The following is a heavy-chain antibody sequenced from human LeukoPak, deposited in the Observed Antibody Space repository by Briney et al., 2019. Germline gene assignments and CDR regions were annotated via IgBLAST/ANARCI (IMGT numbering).Heavy chain of an antibody. V-gene: IGHV7-4-1*02. CDR1: GYTFTSYA. Sequence: PGGSLRLSCAASGYTFTSYAMNWVRQAPGQGLEWMGWINTNTGNPTYAQGFTGRFVFSLDTSVSTAYLQISSLKAEDTAVYYCARVRNRGIAAAGSAGLYYYMDVWGKGTTVTVSS. CDR2: INTNTGNP. CDR3: ARVRNRGIAAAGSAGLYYYMDV. D-gene: IGHD6-13*01. J-gene: IGHJ6*03.